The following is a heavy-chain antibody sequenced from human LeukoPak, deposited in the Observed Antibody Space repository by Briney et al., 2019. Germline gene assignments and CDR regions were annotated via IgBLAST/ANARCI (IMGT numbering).Heavy chain of an antibody. CDR1: GFSFSSYW. Sequence: GGSLRLSCAASGFSFSSYWMNWVRRAPGRGLEWLANIKEDGSKQYYVDTVKGRFTISRDNAKNSLYLQMDSLRAEDTAVYYCARDPGRQYSSIADVWGQGTTVTVSS. V-gene: IGHV3-7*03. D-gene: IGHD6-19*01. CDR2: IKEDGSKQ. CDR3: ARDPGRQYSSIADV. J-gene: IGHJ6*02.